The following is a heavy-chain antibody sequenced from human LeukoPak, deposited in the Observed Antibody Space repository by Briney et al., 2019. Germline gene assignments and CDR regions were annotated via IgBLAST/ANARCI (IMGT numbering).Heavy chain of an antibody. J-gene: IGHJ6*03. CDR1: GYSISSGYY. V-gene: IGHV4-38-2*02. Sequence: SKTLSLTCTVSGYSISSGYYWGWIRQPPGKGLEWIGSIYHSGSTYYNPSLKSRVTISVDTSKNQFSLKLSSVTAADTAVYYCMGGGDWNNYYYYMDVWGKGTTVTVSS. CDR2: IYHSGST. CDR3: MGGGDWNNYYYYMDV. D-gene: IGHD1-1*01.